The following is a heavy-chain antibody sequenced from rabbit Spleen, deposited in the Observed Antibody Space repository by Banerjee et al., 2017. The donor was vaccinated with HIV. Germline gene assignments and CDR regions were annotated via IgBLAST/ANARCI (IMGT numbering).Heavy chain of an antibody. CDR3: ARDLVGVIGWNFNL. CDR1: GFSFSDRDV. D-gene: IGHD1-1*01. J-gene: IGHJ4*01. CDR2: INTATGKD. Sequence: EQLEESGGGLVQPEGSLTVTCTASGFSFSDRDVMCWVRQAPGKGLEWIGCINTATGKDVYASWAKGRFTISKTSSTTVTLQMTSLTASDTATYFCARDLVGVIGWNFNLWGQGTLVTVS. V-gene: IGHV1S45*01.